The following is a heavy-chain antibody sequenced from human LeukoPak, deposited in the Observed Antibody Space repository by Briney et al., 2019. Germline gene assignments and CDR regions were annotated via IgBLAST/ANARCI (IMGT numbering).Heavy chain of an antibody. J-gene: IGHJ4*02. CDR2: IYSGGST. V-gene: IGHV3-53*01. CDR1: GGSFSGYY. Sequence: ETLSLTCAVYGGSFSGYYMSWVRQAPGKGLEWVSVIYSGGSTYYADSVKGRFTISRDNSKNTLYLQMNSLRAEDTAVYYCARSRGYTLPPDYWGQGTLVTVSS. CDR3: ARSRGYTLPPDY. D-gene: IGHD5-12*01.